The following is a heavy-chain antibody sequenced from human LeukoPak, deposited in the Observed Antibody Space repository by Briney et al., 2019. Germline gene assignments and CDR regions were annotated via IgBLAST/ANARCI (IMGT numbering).Heavy chain of an antibody. J-gene: IGHJ4*02. Sequence: GGSLRLSCAASRFTFSNYEMNWVRQAPGKGLEWVSYISTSGTNIYYADSVKGRFTISRDNAKNSLYLQMNSLRAEDTAVYYCASGRDGYNLNYWGQGTLVTVSS. CDR3: ASGRDGYNLNY. CDR1: RFTFSNYE. D-gene: IGHD5-24*01. CDR2: ISTSGTNI. V-gene: IGHV3-48*03.